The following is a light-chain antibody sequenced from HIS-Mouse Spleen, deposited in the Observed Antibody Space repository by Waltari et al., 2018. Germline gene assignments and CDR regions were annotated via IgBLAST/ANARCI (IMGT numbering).Light chain of an antibody. CDR2: DVS. CDR3: SSYTSSSTEV. J-gene: IGLJ2*01. Sequence: QSALTQPASVSGSPGQSIPISCTGTSSDVGVYNYVPWYQQHPGKAPKLMIYDVSNRPSGVSNRFSGSKSGNTASLTISGLQAEDEADYYCSSYTSSSTEVFGGGTKLTVL. V-gene: IGLV2-14*03. CDR1: SSDVGVYNY.